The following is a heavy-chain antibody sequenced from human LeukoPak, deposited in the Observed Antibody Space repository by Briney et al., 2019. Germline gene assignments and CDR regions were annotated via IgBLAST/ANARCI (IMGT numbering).Heavy chain of an antibody. CDR3: AKDGGLWVSAHWGDS. CDR2: VTTGGPDT. V-gene: IGHV3-23*01. J-gene: IGHJ4*02. Sequence: GGSLRFSCTASGFTFSSYTMKWVRQAPGKGLKWVSTVTTGGPDTYYADSVKGRFTVSRDDSKNTLYLQMNSLRAEDTAVYYCAKDGGLWVSAHWGDSWGRGTLVTVSS. D-gene: IGHD7-27*01. CDR1: GFTFSSYT.